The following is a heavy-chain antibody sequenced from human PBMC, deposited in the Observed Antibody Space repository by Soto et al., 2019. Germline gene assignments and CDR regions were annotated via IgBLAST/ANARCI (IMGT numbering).Heavy chain of an antibody. V-gene: IGHV1-2*02. D-gene: IGHD2-2*02. CDR3: AKDQGGYMVSGMDV. CDR2: INPNSGAT. Sequence: ASVKVSCKASGYTFADYYIYWLRQAPGHGLEWMGWINPNSGATNYAHNFQGRVTMTRDTSIRAAYMELSRLSSDDTAVYYCAKDQGGYMVSGMDVWGQGTTVTVSS. J-gene: IGHJ6*02. CDR1: GYTFADYY.